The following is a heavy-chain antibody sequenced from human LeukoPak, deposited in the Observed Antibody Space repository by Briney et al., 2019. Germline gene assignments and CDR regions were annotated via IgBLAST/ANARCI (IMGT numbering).Heavy chain of an antibody. CDR2: IYTSGST. J-gene: IGHJ4*02. V-gene: IGHV4-4*07. CDR3: ARDSRGSGSYYSDFDF. CDR1: GGSISSYY. D-gene: IGHD3-10*01. Sequence: NPSETLSLTCTVSGGSISSYYWSWIRQPAGKGLEWIGRIYTSGSTNYNPYLKSRVTISVDTSKKEFSLKLSSVTAADTAVYYCARDSRGSGSYYSDFDFWGQGTLVTVSS.